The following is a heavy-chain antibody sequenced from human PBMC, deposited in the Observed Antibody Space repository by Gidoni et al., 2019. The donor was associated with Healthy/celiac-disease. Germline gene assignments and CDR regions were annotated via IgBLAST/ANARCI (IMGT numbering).Heavy chain of an antibody. D-gene: IGHD3-9*01. V-gene: IGHV4-59*01. Sequence: QLQVSGPGPATPPETLPHTCQVPGCSTSSYQWGWIRPPPGKGLEWVGYICSRRSTDYSPSLKRRVTISVDTSRNQFSLELSSVTATDTTVYYCARLQHNYDILTSYYRAEAFDIWGQGTMITVSS. J-gene: IGHJ3*02. CDR1: GCSTSSYQ. CDR2: ICSRRST. CDR3: ARLQHNYDILTSYYRAEAFDI.